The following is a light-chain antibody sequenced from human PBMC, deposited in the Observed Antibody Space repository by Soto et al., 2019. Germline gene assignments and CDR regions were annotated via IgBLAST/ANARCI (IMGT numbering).Light chain of an antibody. CDR3: QQYNNWPPT. Sequence: IVLPQSPATLSLSPGERATLSCRASQSVSSNLAWYQQKPGQAPRLLIYGASTRATGIPARFSGSGSGTEFTLTISSLQSEDFAVYYCQQYNNWPPTFGQGTRLEIK. J-gene: IGKJ5*01. V-gene: IGKV3-15*01. CDR2: GAS. CDR1: QSVSSN.